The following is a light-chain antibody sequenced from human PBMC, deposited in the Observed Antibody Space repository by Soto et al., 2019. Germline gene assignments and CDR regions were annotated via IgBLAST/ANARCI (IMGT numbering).Light chain of an antibody. V-gene: IGLV2-14*01. J-gene: IGLJ3*02. Sequence: QSALTQPASVSGSPGQSITISCTGTSSDVGGYNYVSWYQQHPGKAPKLMIYGVSNRPSGISYRFSGSKSGNTASLTISGLQAEDEADYYRSSYTSSNTWVFGGGTMLTVL. CDR2: GVS. CDR1: SSDVGGYNY. CDR3: SSYTSSNTWV.